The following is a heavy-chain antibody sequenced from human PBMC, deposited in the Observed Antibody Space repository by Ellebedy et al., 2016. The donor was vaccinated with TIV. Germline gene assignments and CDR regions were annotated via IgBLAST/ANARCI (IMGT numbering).Heavy chain of an antibody. Sequence: SETLSLTXAVYGGSFSGYYWSWIRQPPGKGLEWIGEINHSGSTNYNPSLKSRVTISVDTSKNQFSLKLSSVTAADTAVYYCARRGPVVRGSGYPATFDYWGQGTLVTVSS. CDR1: GGSFSGYY. V-gene: IGHV4-34*01. CDR3: ARRGPVVRGSGYPATFDY. CDR2: INHSGST. J-gene: IGHJ4*02. D-gene: IGHD3-22*01.